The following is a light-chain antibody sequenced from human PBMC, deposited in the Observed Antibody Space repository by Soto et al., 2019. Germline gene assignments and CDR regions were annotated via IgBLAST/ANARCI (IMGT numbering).Light chain of an antibody. CDR3: LLTYSDVVI. CDR1: TGAVTSGHY. CDR2: DIS. J-gene: IGLJ2*01. V-gene: IGLV7-46*01. Sequence: QAVVTQEPSLTVSPGGTVTLTCGSSTGAVTSGHYPYWFQQKPGQAPRTLIYDISRKQSWTPARFSGSLLGGKAALTLSGAQPEDEAYYYCLLTYSDVVIFGGGTQLTVL.